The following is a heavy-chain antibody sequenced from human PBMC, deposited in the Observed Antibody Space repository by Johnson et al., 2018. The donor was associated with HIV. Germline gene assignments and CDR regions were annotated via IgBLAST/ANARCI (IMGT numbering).Heavy chain of an antibody. Sequence: QVQLVESGGGVVQPGRSLRLSCAASGFTFSSYGMHWVRQAPGKGLEWVAVIWYDGSNKYYADSVKGRFTISRDNSKNTLYLQMNSLRAEDTDVYYCAKGGYCSGGSCYPDAFDIWGQGTMVTVSS. CDR2: IWYDGSNK. CDR1: GFTFSSYG. D-gene: IGHD2-15*01. V-gene: IGHV3-33*06. J-gene: IGHJ3*02. CDR3: AKGGYCSGGSCYPDAFDI.